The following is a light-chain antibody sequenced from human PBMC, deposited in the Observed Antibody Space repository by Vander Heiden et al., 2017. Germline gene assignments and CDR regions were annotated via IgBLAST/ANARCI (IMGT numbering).Light chain of an antibody. Sequence: DIVSTQSPVSLAVSLGQRATINCKYSQSVLYSSNNKNYLAWYQQKPGQPPKLLIYWASTRESGVPDRFSGSGSGTDFTLTISSLQAEDVAVYYCQQDDSTVDTFGQGTKLEIK. J-gene: IGKJ2*01. V-gene: IGKV4-1*01. CDR1: QSVLYSSNNKNY. CDR2: WAS. CDR3: QQDDSTVDT.